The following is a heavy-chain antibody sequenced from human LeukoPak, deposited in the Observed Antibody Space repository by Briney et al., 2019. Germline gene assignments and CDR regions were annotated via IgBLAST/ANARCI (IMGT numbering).Heavy chain of an antibody. J-gene: IGHJ4*02. CDR2: IYSGGST. D-gene: IGHD3-9*01. CDR1: GFTVSSNY. CDR3: ARARYFDWLVGDF. V-gene: IGHV3-53*01. Sequence: PGGSLRLSCAASGFTVSSNYMSWVRQAPGKGLEWVSVIYSGGSTNYADSVKGRFTISRDNAKNSLYLQMHSLRGEDTAVYYCARARYFDWLVGDFWGQGTLVTVSS.